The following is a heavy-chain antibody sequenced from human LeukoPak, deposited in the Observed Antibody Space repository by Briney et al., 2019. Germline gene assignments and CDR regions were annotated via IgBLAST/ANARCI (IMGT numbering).Heavy chain of an antibody. D-gene: IGHD3-10*02. CDR2: ISLSSSYI. CDR1: GFTFSNCN. V-gene: IGHV3-21*01. CDR3: AELGITMIGGV. Sequence: PGGSLRLSCAASGFTFSNCNMNWVRQAPGRGLEWVSSISLSSSYIYYADSVKGRFTISRDNAKNSLYLQMNSLRAEDTAVYYCAELGITMIGGVWGKGTTVTISS. J-gene: IGHJ6*04.